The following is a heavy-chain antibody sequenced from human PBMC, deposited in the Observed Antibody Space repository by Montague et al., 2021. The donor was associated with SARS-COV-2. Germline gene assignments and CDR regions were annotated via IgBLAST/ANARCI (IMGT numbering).Heavy chain of an antibody. D-gene: IGHD5-12*01. J-gene: IGHJ1*01. CDR3: ARGRYETSGYKPQFFEY. CDR2: IYYSGST. CDR1: GGSLSSYY. Sequence: SETLSLTCTVSGGSLSSYYWSWIRQPPGKGLEWIGYIYYSGSTNYNPSPKSRVTISVDTSKNQFSLKVRSLTVADSGLYFCARGRYETSGYKPQFFEYWGQGTLVTVSS. V-gene: IGHV4-59*12.